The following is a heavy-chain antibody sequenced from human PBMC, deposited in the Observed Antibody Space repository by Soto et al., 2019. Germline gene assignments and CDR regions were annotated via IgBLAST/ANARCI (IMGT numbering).Heavy chain of an antibody. CDR2: INPNSGGT. CDR1: GYTFTGYY. J-gene: IGHJ4*02. D-gene: IGHD6-19*01. CDR3: ASGGIAVAGTPRYYFDY. Sequence: GASVKVSCKASGYTFTGYYMHWVRQAPGQGREWMGRINPNSGGTKYAQKFQGRVTMTRDTSISTAYMEMSSLRSDDTAVYYCASGGIAVAGTPRYYFDYWGQGTLVTVSS. V-gene: IGHV1-2*06.